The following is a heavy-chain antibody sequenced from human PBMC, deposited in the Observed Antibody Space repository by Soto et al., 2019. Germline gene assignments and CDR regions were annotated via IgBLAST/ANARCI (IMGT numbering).Heavy chain of an antibody. V-gene: IGHV4-31*03. CDR3: ARDSTYYYDSSGYLSYFDY. CDR1: GGSISSGGYY. Sequence: QVQLQESGPGLVKPSQTLSLTCTVSGGSISSGGYYWSWIRQHPGKGLEWIGYIYYSGSTYYNPSLKSRVTISVDTSKNQFSLKLSSVTAADTAVYYCARDSTYYYDSSGYLSYFDYWGQGTLVTVSS. CDR2: IYYSGST. J-gene: IGHJ4*02. D-gene: IGHD3-22*01.